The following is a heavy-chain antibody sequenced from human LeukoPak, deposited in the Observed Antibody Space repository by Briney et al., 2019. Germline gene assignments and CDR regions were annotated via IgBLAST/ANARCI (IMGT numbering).Heavy chain of an antibody. CDR2: IYYSGTT. Sequence: SETLSLTCTVSGVSISPYYWSWIRPPPGKGLEWLAYIYYSGTTNYNPSLMSRVTISVDTSKSQFSLKLDSVTAADTAVYYCARHGGSHFLYWGQGILVTVSS. J-gene: IGHJ4*02. V-gene: IGHV4-59*08. CDR3: ARHGGSHFLY. CDR1: GVSISPYY. D-gene: IGHD3-16*01.